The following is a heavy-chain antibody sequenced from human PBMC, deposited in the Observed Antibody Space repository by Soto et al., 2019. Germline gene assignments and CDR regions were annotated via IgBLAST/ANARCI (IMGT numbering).Heavy chain of an antibody. V-gene: IGHV3-43*01. CDR2: ISWDGGST. D-gene: IGHD3-22*01. CDR3: AKDTQVSERVCERTDTASMELSSLRSEDTAVYYCATGDLLDDSSGRVFNFDY. J-gene: IGHJ4*02. CDR1: GFTFDDYT. Sequence: PGGSLRLSCAASGFTFDDYTMHWVRQAPGKGLEWVSLISWDGGSTYYADAVKGRFTISRDDSKNSRDLQMNSLRTEDTALYYCAKDTQVSERVCERTDTASMELSSLRSEDTAVYYCATGDLLDDSSGRVFNFDYWGQGTLVTVSS.